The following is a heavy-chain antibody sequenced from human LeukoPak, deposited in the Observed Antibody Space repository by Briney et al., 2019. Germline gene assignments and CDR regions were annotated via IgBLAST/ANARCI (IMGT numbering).Heavy chain of an antibody. D-gene: IGHD4-23*01. CDR1: GYTFTSYY. J-gene: IGHJ5*02. CDR3: ARDNSVEDTAWWFDP. CDR2: INPSGGST. V-gene: IGHV1-46*01. Sequence: ASVKVSCKASGYTFTSYYMHWVRQAPGQGLEWRGIINPSGGSTSYAQKFQGRVTMTRDMSTSTDYKELSSLRSEDTAVYYCARDNSVEDTAWWFDPWGQGTLVTVSS.